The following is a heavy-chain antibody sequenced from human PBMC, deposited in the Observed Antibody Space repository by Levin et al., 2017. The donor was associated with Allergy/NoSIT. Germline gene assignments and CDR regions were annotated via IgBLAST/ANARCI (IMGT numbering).Heavy chain of an antibody. CDR3: TKGSYSSNWYLDY. Sequence: GASVKVSCAASGFTFSNSAMSWVRQAPGKGLQWVSAISGSVFSGSGGSTYYADSVKGRFTISRDNSNNTVYLQLNSLRAEDTAVYYCTKGSYSSNWYLDYWGPGTLVTVSS. J-gene: IGHJ4*02. CDR2: ISGSVFSGSGGST. CDR1: GFTFSNSA. V-gene: IGHV3-23*01. D-gene: IGHD6-13*01.